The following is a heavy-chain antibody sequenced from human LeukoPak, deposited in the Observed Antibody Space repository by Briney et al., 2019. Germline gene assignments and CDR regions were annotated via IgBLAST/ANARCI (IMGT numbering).Heavy chain of an antibody. J-gene: IGHJ5*02. V-gene: IGHV4-59*01. CDR1: GGSISGYH. CDR2: IYYSGSS. CDR3: ARSKINWFDP. Sequence: SETLSLTCNVSGGSISGYHWSWLRQPPGKGLEWLGYIYYSGSSNYNPSLKSRVTISVDTSKNQFSLKLSSVTAADTAVYYCARSKINWFDPWGQGTLVTVSS.